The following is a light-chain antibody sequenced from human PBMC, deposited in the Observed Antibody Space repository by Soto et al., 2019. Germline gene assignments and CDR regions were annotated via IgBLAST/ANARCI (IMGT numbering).Light chain of an antibody. CDR2: GNS. Sequence: QSVLTQPPSVSGAPGQRVTISCTGSSSNIGAGYDVHWYQQLPGTAPRLLIYGNSKRPSGVPDRFSGSKSGTSASLAITGLQAEDEADYYCQSYDSSLSVVFGGGTKVTVL. V-gene: IGLV1-40*01. J-gene: IGLJ2*01. CDR3: QSYDSSLSVV. CDR1: SSNIGAGYD.